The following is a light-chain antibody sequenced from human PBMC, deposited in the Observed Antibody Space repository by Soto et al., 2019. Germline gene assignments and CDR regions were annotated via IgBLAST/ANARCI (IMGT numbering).Light chain of an antibody. CDR3: SSYTNSIAV. Sequence: QSGLTQPASVSGSPGQSITISCTGTRNDIGTYTYVSWYQHHPGKAPKLLIYEVSDRPSGVSNRFSGSKSGNTASLTISGLQAEDEADYYCSSYTNSIAVFGGGIQLTVL. CDR1: RNDIGTYTY. J-gene: IGLJ3*02. CDR2: EVS. V-gene: IGLV2-14*01.